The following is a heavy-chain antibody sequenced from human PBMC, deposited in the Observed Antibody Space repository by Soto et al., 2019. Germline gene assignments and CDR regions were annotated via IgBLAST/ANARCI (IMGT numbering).Heavy chain of an antibody. V-gene: IGHV3-30-3*01. CDR3: ARDHPGDRDAFDI. J-gene: IGHJ3*02. Sequence: QVQLVESGGGVVQPGRSLRLSCAASGFTFSSYAMHWVRQAPGKGLEWVAVISYDGSNKYYADSVKGRFTISRDNSKNTLYLQMNSLRAEDTAVYYCARDHPGDRDAFDIWGQGTMVTVSS. D-gene: IGHD3-10*01. CDR2: ISYDGSNK. CDR1: GFTFSSYA.